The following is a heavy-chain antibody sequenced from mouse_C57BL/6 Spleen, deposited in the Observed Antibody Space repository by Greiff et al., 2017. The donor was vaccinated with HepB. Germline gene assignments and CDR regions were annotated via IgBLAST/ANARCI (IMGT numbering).Heavy chain of an antibody. J-gene: IGHJ1*03. D-gene: IGHD2-4*01. CDR3: ASIYYDYDWYFDV. CDR1: GFTFSDYY. V-gene: IGHV5-12*01. Sequence: EVQRVESGGGLVQPGGSLKLSCAASGFTFSDYYMYWVRQTPEKRLEWVAYISNGGGSTYYPDTVKGRFTISRDNAKNTLYLQMSRLKSEDTAMYYCASIYYDYDWYFDVWGTGTTVTVSS. CDR2: ISNGGGST.